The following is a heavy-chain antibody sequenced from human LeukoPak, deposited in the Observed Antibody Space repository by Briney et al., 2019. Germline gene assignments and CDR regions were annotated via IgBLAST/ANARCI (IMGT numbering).Heavy chain of an antibody. CDR2: VKQDGSET. Sequence: GGSLRLSCAASGFTFSSNWMSWVRQAPGKGLEWVANVKQDGSETYYVDSVKGRFTISRDNDKNLLFLQMNTLRVEDTAVYYCARAYSYAFEPWGQGTLVTVSS. V-gene: IGHV3-7*04. J-gene: IGHJ5*02. CDR3: ARAYSYAFEP. CDR1: GFTFSSNW. D-gene: IGHD5-18*01.